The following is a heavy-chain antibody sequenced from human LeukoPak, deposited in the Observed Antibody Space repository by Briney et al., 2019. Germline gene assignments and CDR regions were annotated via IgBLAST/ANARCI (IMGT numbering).Heavy chain of an antibody. V-gene: IGHV4-39*07. CDR3: ARGSPVVVVAAIFPPFFDY. D-gene: IGHD2-15*01. CDR1: GGSISSSSYY. CDR2: IYYSGST. Sequence: PSETLSLTCTVSGGSISSSSYYWGWIRQPPGKGLEWIGSIYYSGSTYYNPSLKSRVTISVDTSKNQFSLKLSSVTAADTAVYYCARGSPVVVVAAIFPPFFDYWGQGTLVTVSS. J-gene: IGHJ4*02.